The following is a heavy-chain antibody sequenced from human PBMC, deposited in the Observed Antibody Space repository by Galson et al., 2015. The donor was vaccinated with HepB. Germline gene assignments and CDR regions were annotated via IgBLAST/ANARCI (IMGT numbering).Heavy chain of an antibody. Sequence: SLRLSCAASGFTFSNYRMNWVRQAPGEGLEWVSSISSTSNIYYADSVKGRFTISRDNAKNSLHLQMNSLRVEDTAVYYCARERIDCISTSCYGVALDVWGQGTMVTVSS. CDR3: ARERIDCISTSCYGVALDV. CDR2: ISSTSNI. V-gene: IGHV3-21*01. CDR1: GFTFSNYR. D-gene: IGHD2-2*01. J-gene: IGHJ3*01.